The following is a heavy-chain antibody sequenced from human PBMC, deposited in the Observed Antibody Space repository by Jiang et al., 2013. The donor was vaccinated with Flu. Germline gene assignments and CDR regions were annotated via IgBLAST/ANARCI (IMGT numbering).Heavy chain of an antibody. D-gene: IGHD3-22*01. Sequence: SGAEVKKPGASVKVSCKTSGYTFSGHYIHWVRQAPGQGLEWMGWISPKTGDTNYAQNFQGRVTITRDTSISTVYMELSRLTSDDTAVYYCARRNYYDGDGYYPDDAFDIWGQGTMVTVSS. V-gene: IGHV1-2*02. CDR1: GYTFSGHY. CDR3: ARRNYYDGDGYYPDDAFDI. CDR2: ISPKTGDT. J-gene: IGHJ3*02.